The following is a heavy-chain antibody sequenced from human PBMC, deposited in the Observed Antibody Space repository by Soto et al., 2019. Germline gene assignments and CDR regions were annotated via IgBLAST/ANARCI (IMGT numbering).Heavy chain of an antibody. Sequence: QVQLQESGPGLVKPSETLSLTCTVSGGSISSYYWSWIRQLPGKGLEWIGYIYYSGSTNYNSALKSPVTISVNTSKNQFSLKLRSMTPADTAEYSWARAWGRVFDSWGQGTVVTVPS. CDR1: GGSISSYY. V-gene: IGHV4-59*01. D-gene: IGHD3-16*01. J-gene: IGHJ4*02. CDR3: ARAWGRVFDS. CDR2: IYYSGST.